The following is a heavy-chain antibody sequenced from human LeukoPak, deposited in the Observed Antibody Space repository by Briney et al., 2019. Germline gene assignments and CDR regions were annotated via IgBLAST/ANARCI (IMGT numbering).Heavy chain of an antibody. CDR3: AKRQYQLLITNYYYYMDV. D-gene: IGHD2-2*01. Sequence: PGRSLRLSCAASGFTFSSYAMHWVRQAPGKGLEWVAVISYDGSNKYYADSVKGRFTISRDNSKNTLYLQMNSLRAEDTAVYYCAKRQYQLLITNYYYYMDVWGKGTTVTVSS. J-gene: IGHJ6*03. V-gene: IGHV3-30-3*02. CDR1: GFTFSSYA. CDR2: ISYDGSNK.